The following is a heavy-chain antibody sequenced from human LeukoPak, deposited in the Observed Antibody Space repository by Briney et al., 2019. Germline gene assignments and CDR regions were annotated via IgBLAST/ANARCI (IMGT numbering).Heavy chain of an antibody. J-gene: IGHJ3*02. Sequence: GGSLRLSCVVSGFTFSSYGMHWVRQAPGKGLEWVAVISYDGSNKYYADSVKGRFTISRDNSKNTLYLQMNSLRAEDTAVYYCAKEMFHHKYCTNGVCYSRGAFDIWGQGTMVTVSS. V-gene: IGHV3-30*18. D-gene: IGHD2-8*01. CDR3: AKEMFHHKYCTNGVCYSRGAFDI. CDR1: GFTFSSYG. CDR2: ISYDGSNK.